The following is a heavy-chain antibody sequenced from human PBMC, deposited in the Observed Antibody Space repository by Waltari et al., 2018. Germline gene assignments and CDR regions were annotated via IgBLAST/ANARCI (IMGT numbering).Heavy chain of an antibody. CDR3: AREKTGIAAAGTNAFDI. CDR2: IHYSGST. J-gene: IGHJ3*02. CDR1: GGSISSYY. Sequence: QVQLQESGPGLVKPSETLSLTCTVSGGSISSYYWSWIRQPPGKGLDWIGYIHYSGSTTYTPALKSRVTISVDTSKNQFSLKLSSVTAADTAVYYCAREKTGIAAAGTNAFDIWGQGTMVTVSS. D-gene: IGHD6-13*01. V-gene: IGHV4-59*01.